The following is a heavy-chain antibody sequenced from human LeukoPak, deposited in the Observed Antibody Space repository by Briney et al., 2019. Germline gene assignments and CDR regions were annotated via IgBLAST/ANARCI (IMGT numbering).Heavy chain of an antibody. CDR1: GGSIGNYY. D-gene: IGHD6-6*01. V-gene: IGHV4-4*07. Sequence: PSETLSLTCTVPGGSIGNYYWSWIRQPAGKGLEWIGRIYTSGSANYNPSLKSRVTMSVDTSKNQFSLKLNSVTAADTAMYYCARDGSIAARLLYWFDPWGQGTLVTVSS. J-gene: IGHJ5*02. CDR3: ARDGSIAARLLYWFDP. CDR2: IYTSGSA.